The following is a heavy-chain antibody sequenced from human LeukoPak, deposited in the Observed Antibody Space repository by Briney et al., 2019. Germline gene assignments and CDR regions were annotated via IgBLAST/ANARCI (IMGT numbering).Heavy chain of an antibody. CDR2: ISAYNGNT. J-gene: IGHJ5*02. CDR3: ARLYYGTNWFDP. Sequence: ASVKVSCKASGYTFTSYGISWVRQAPGQGLEWMGWISAYNGNTNYAQKLQGRVTMTTDTSTSAAYMELRSLRSDDTAVYYCARLYYGTNWFDPWGQGTLVTVSS. D-gene: IGHD3-10*01. V-gene: IGHV1-18*01. CDR1: GYTFTSYG.